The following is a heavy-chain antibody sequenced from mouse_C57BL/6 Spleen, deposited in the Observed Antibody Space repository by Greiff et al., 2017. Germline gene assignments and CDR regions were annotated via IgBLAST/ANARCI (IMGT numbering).Heavy chain of an antibody. CDR3: ASKPITTVVPKGLDY. J-gene: IGHJ2*01. Sequence: EVQLQQSGPELVKPGASVKISCKASGYSFTDYNMNWVKQSNGKSLEWIGVINPNYGTTSYNQKFKGKATLTVDQSSSTAYMQLNSLSSEDSAVYYGASKPITTVVPKGLDYWGQGTTLTVSS. D-gene: IGHD1-1*01. V-gene: IGHV1-39*01. CDR1: GYSFTDYN. CDR2: INPNYGTT.